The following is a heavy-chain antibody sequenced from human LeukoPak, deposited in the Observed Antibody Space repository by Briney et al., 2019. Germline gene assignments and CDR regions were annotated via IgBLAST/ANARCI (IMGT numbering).Heavy chain of an antibody. CDR3: AKCISGSYPNKPYDY. V-gene: IGHV3-23*01. D-gene: IGHD1-26*01. Sequence: GGSLRLSCAASGFTFSSFAMSWARQTPGKGLEWVSGISASGGSTYYADSVKGRFTISRDNSQNTLYLQMNSLRAEDTAVYYCAKCISGSYPNKPYDYWGQGALVTVSS. CDR1: GFTFSSFA. J-gene: IGHJ4*02. CDR2: ISASGGST.